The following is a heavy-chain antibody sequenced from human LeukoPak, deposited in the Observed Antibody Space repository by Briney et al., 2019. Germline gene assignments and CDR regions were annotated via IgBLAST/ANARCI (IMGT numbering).Heavy chain of an antibody. CDR2: IHGDGTFT. CDR1: GFTFSTYW. V-gene: IGHV3-74*01. Sequence: GGSLRLSCAASGFTFSTYWMHWVRPAPGKGRVWVSRIHGDGTFTTSADSVKGRFTISRDNAQNMVYLQMNSLRVEDTAVYYCARDLVLGSGSYGQWGQGTLVTVSS. D-gene: IGHD3-10*01. J-gene: IGHJ4*02. CDR3: ARDLVLGSGSYGQ.